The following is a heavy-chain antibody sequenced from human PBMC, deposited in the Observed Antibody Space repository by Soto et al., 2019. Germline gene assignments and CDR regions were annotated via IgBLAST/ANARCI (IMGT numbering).Heavy chain of an antibody. CDR3: TTDSGMSPYSFDY. Sequence: GGSLRLSCATSGFTFSKAWVGWVRQAPGKGLEWVGRIMSKTDGGTTDYAAPVKGRFTISRDDSKSTLYLQMNSLKTEDTAFYYCTTDSGMSPYSFDYWGQGTMVTVSS. CDR1: GFTFSKAW. V-gene: IGHV3-15*01. CDR2: IMSKTDGGTT. D-gene: IGHD1-26*01. J-gene: IGHJ4*02.